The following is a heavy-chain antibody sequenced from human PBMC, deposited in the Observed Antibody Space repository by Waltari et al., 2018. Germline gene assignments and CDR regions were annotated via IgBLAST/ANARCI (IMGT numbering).Heavy chain of an antibody. J-gene: IGHJ4*02. CDR3: ARDLDSFDY. CDR1: GFTFSTYW. CDR2: INQDGSEK. Sequence: EVQVVESGGGLVQPGGSLRLSCAASGFTFSTYWMSWVRQAPGKGREWVANINQDGSEKYYGDSVKGRFTISRDNAKNSLYLQMNSLRAEDTAVYYCARDLDSFDYWGQGTLVTVSS. V-gene: IGHV3-7*01.